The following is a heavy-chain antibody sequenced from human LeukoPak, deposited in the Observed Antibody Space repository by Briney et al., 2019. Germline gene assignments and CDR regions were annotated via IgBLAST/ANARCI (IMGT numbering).Heavy chain of an antibody. V-gene: IGHV4-39*02. CDR1: GGSISSSSYY. CDR2: IYYSGST. Sequence: SETLSLTCTVSGGSISSSSYYWGWIRQPPGKGLEWIGSIYYSGSTYYNPSLKSRVTISVDTSKNQFSLKLSSVTAADTAVYYCARDLTFGGVIVRRDRAFDIWGQGTMVTVSS. D-gene: IGHD3-16*02. CDR3: ARDLTFGGVIVRRDRAFDI. J-gene: IGHJ3*02.